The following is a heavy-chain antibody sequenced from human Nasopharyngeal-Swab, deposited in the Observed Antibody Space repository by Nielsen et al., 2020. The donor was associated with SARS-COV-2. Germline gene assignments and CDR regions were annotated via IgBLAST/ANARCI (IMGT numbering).Heavy chain of an antibody. D-gene: IGHD6-13*01. Sequence: GESLKISCAASGFTFSNAWMSWVRQAPGKGLEWVGRIKSKTDGGTTDYAAPVKGRFTISRDDSKNTLYLQMNSLKTEDTAVYYCTTDSSSWYRGGYYYYGMDVWGQGTTVTVSS. CDR3: TTDSSSWYRGGYYYYGMDV. J-gene: IGHJ6*02. CDR2: IKSKTDGGTT. V-gene: IGHV3-15*01. CDR1: GFTFSNAW.